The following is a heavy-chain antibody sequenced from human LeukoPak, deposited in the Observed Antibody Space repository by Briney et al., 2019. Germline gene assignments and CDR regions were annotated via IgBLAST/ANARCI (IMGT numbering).Heavy chain of an antibody. D-gene: IGHD3-10*01. J-gene: IGHJ4*02. CDR1: GFTFSSYE. Sequence: PGGSLRLSCAASGFTFSSYEMNWVRQAPGKGLEWVGRIKSKTDGGTTDYAAPVKGRVTISRDDSENTLYLQMNSLKTEDTAVYYCTGNYYGSGSYADFDYWGQGTLVTVSS. CDR2: IKSKTDGGTT. CDR3: TGNYYGSGSYADFDY. V-gene: IGHV3-15*01.